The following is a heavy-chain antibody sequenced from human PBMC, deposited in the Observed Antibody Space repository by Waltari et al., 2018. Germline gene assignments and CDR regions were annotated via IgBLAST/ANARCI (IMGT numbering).Heavy chain of an antibody. CDR1: GYSISSGYY. CDR3: ALYHFTAAVAGQLAEYFQH. CDR2: IYHSGST. V-gene: IGHV4-38-2*01. J-gene: IGHJ1*01. D-gene: IGHD6-19*01. Sequence: QVQLQESGPGLVKPSETLSLTCAVSGYSISSGYYWGWIRQPPGKGLEWIGSIYHSGSTYYNPSLKSRVTISVDTSKNQFSLKLSSVTAADTAVYYCALYHFTAAVAGQLAEYFQHWGQGTLVTVSS.